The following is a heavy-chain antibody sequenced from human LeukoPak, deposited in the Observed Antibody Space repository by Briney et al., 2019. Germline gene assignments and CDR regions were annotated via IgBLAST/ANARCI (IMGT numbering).Heavy chain of an antibody. CDR2: ISATGDGT. CDR1: GLRFSTYT. CDR3: AKDRLWFGQLLPSMDV. J-gene: IGHJ6*03. D-gene: IGHD3-10*01. Sequence: PGGSLRLSCVVAGLRFSTYTMNSGRQAPGKGLEWVSSISATGDGTYYADSVQGRFTMSIDNSKNTVYLQMNSLRSEDTALYYCAKDRLWFGQLLPSMDVWGKGTTVTVSS. V-gene: IGHV3-23*01.